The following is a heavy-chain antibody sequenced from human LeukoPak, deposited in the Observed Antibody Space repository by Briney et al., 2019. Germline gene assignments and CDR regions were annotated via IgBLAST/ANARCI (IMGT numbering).Heavy chain of an antibody. CDR3: ARDSYGYGSRSY. V-gene: IGHV1-46*01. CDR1: GYVFTTYD. CDR2: ITPSGGST. D-gene: IGHD5-18*01. J-gene: IGHJ4*02. Sequence: GASVKVSCKASGYVFTTYDMHWVRQAPGQGLEWMGIITPSGGSTTYAQKFQGRVTMTRDTSTSTVYMGLSSLRSEDTAVYYCARDSYGYGSRSYWGQGTLVTVSS.